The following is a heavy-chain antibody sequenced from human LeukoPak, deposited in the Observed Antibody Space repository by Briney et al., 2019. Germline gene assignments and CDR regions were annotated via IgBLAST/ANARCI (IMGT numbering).Heavy chain of an antibody. CDR2: INPSGGTT. V-gene: IGHV1-46*01. CDR1: GYSFTSYY. Sequence: ASVKVSCKAFGYSFTSYYMHWVRQAPGQGLEWMGIINPSGGTTSYAQRFQDRVTMTRDTSTSTVYMELSSLRSEDTAVYFCARVRGYSLFDYWGQGILVTVPS. CDR3: ARVRGYSLFDY. J-gene: IGHJ4*02. D-gene: IGHD5-18*01.